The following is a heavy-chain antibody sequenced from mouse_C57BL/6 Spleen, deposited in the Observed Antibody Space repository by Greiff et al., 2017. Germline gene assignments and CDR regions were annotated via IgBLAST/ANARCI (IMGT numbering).Heavy chain of an antibody. V-gene: IGHV1-82*01. CDR1: GYAFSSSW. D-gene: IGHD2-4*01. CDR2: IYPGDGDT. Sequence: QVQLQQSGPELVKPGASVKISCKASGYAFSSSWMNWVKQRPGKGLEWIGRIYPGDGDTNYNGKFQGKATLTADKSSSTAYMQLSSLTSEDSAVCFCAGDYDDYAMDYWGQGTSVTVSS. CDR3: AGDYDDYAMDY. J-gene: IGHJ4*01.